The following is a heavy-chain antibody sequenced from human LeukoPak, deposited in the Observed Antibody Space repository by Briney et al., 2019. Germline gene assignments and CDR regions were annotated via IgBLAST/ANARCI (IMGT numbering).Heavy chain of an antibody. CDR3: AKGTSAYYYYGMDV. D-gene: IGHD2-2*01. CDR2: ISGSGGST. CDR1: GFTFRSFA. J-gene: IGHJ6*02. Sequence: GGSLRLSCAASGFTFRSFAMSWVRQAPGKGLEWVSAISGSGGSTYYADSVKGRFTISRDNSKNTLFLQMNSLRAEDTAVYYCAKGTSAYYYYGMDVWGQGTTVTVSS. V-gene: IGHV3-23*01.